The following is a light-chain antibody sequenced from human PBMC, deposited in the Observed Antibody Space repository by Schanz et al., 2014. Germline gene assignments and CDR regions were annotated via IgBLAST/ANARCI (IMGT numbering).Light chain of an antibody. CDR1: SSNIGRNT. CDR2: SNT. V-gene: IGLV1-44*01. Sequence: QSVLTQPPSASGTPGQRVTISCSGGSSNIGRNTVNWYQYLPGTAPKLLIYSNTLRPSGVPDRFSGSKSGTSASLAITGLQAEDEADYYCSSYAGANTLVFGGGTKLTVL. J-gene: IGLJ2*01. CDR3: SSYAGANTLV.